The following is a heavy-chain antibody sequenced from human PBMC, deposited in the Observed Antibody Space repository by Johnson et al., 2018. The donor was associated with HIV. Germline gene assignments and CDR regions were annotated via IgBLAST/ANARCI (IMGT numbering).Heavy chain of an antibody. CDR2: IKSKSDGGTA. CDR3: TTADIVGTFDI. D-gene: IGHD2-15*01. J-gene: IGHJ3*02. CDR1: GFTNNNAW. V-gene: IGHV3-15*01. Sequence: VQLVESGGGLVQPGGSLRLSCAASGFTNNNAWMNWVRQAPGKGLEWVGRIKSKSDGGTADYAAPVKGRFTISRDDSEKILYLQMSSLKTEDTAVYYCTTADIVGTFDIWGQGTMVTVS.